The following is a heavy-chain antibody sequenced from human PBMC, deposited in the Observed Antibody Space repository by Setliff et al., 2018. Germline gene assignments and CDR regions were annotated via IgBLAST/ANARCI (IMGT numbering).Heavy chain of an antibody. CDR1: GGSFSGYY. D-gene: IGHD6-6*01. V-gene: IGHV4-34*01. CDR3: ARGRNVAARLLDS. Sequence: SETLSLTCAVYGGSFSGYYWSWIRQPPGKGLEWIGEINHSGSTNYNPSLKSRVTISVDTSKNQFSLKLSSVTAADTSVYFCARGRNVAARLLDSWGQGTLVTVSS. CDR2: INHSGST. J-gene: IGHJ4*02.